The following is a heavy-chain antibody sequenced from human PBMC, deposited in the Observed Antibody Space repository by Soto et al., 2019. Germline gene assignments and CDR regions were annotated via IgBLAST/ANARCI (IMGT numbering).Heavy chain of an antibody. CDR3: PFPLIGSPGGSHVDLNF. CDR2: IKRKSEGGVT. CDR1: GFNFTNAW. J-gene: IGHJ4*02. Sequence: PGGSLRLSCAASGFNFTNAWMKWVRQFPGKGLEWVGRIKRKSEGGVTDYGAPVRGRFTISRDDSKSMLFLHMSSLKTEDTALYYCPFPLIGSPGGSHVDLNFWAQAALVIV. D-gene: IGHD3-16*01. V-gene: IGHV3-15*01.